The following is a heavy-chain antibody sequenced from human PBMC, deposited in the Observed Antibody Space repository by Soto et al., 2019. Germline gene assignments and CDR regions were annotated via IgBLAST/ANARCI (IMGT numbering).Heavy chain of an antibody. D-gene: IGHD2-15*01. J-gene: IGHJ6*04. CDR3: ARDDVLCDGGRCYGVPLDV. V-gene: IGHV3-66*01. CDR2: IQSGGPT. CDR1: GLTVSSKY. Sequence: EVQLVESGGGLVQPGGSMRLSCEASGLTVSSKYMSWVRQAPGKGLEWVSLIQSGGPTYYAYSVNGRFTISRDTSENTVHLQMDSLRAEDTAVYYCARDDVLCDGGRCYGVPLDVWGKGNTVTVSS.